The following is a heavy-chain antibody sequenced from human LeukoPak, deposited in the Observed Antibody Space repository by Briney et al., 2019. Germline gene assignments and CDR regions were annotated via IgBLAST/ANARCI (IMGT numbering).Heavy chain of an antibody. J-gene: IGHJ4*02. CDR1: GFTFSSYW. V-gene: IGHV3-7*01. D-gene: IGHD1-1*01. CDR2: IKQDGSEK. CDR3: ARERQLERLAFGKEGSAFDY. Sequence: GGSLRLSCAASGFTFSSYWMSWVRQAPGKGLEWVANIKQDGSEKYYVDSVKGRFTISRDNAKNSLYLQMNSLRAEDTAVYYCARERQLERLAFGKEGSAFDYWGQGTLVTVSS.